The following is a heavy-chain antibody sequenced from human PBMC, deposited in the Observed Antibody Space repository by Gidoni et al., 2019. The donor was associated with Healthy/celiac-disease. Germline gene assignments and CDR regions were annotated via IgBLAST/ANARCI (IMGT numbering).Heavy chain of an antibody. CDR3: ARYYDSSGYYPYGMDV. D-gene: IGHD3-22*01. Sequence: QVQLVQSGAEVRLPGSSLKVSCKASGGTFTSCAISWVRQAPGQGLEWLGGIIPMFGKTNYAQKFQGRVTITADKSTSTAYMELSSLRSEDTAVYYCARYYDSSGYYPYGMDVWGQGTTVTVSS. V-gene: IGHV1-69*06. J-gene: IGHJ6*02. CDR2: IIPMFGKT. CDR1: GGTFTSCA.